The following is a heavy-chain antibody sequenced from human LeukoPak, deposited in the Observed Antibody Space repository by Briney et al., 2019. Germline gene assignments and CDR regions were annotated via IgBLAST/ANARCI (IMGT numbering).Heavy chain of an antibody. CDR2: IFHSGST. V-gene: IGHV4-38-2*02. CDR1: GYSISSGFY. CDR3: ATQGSGSYSKSYYYYYMDV. J-gene: IGHJ6*03. D-gene: IGHD3-10*01. Sequence: SETLSLTCTVSGYSISSGFYWGWIRQPPGKGLEWIGSIFHSGSTYYTPSLKSRVTISVGTSKNQFSLKLSSVTAADTAVYYCATQGSGSYSKSYYYYYMDVWGKGTTVTISS.